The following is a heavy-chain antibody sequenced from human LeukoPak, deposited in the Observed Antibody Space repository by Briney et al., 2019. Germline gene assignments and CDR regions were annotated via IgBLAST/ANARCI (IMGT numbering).Heavy chain of an antibody. J-gene: IGHJ5*02. V-gene: IGHV4-39*01. D-gene: IGHD3-10*01. CDR3: AATYYYGSGSPS. Sequence: SETLSLTCTVSGGSISSSSYYWGWIRQPPGKGLEWIGSIYYSRSTYYNPSLKSRVTISVDTSKNQFSLKLSSVTAADTAVYYCAATYYYGSGSPSWGQGTLVTVSS. CDR2: IYYSRST. CDR1: GGSISSSSYY.